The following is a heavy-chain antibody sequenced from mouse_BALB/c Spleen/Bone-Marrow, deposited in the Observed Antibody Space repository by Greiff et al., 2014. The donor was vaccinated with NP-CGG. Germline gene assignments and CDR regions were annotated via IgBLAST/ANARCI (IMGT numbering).Heavy chain of an antibody. CDR1: GFTFSDTW. V-gene: IGHV6-6*01. J-gene: IGHJ2*01. CDR3: TPHPFDY. CDR2: IRTKVDDYAT. Sequence: EVKLVESGGGLVQPGGSMKLSCAASGFTFSDTWLDWVRQSPEKGLEWVAEIRTKVDDYATYYAESVMGRFTISSDDSISRLFLQMNSLRAEETGIYYCTPHPFDYWGQGTILTVSS.